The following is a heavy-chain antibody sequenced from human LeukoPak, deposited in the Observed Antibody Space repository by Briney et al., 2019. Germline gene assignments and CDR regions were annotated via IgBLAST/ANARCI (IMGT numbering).Heavy chain of an antibody. Sequence: SETLSLTCTVSGGSISSSSYYWGWIRQPPGKGLEWIGSIYYSGSTYYNPSLKSRVTISVDTSKNQFSLKLSSVTGADTAVYYCARDKSPSIAVAGTFGFDPWGQGTLVTVSS. CDR2: IYYSGST. D-gene: IGHD6-19*01. V-gene: IGHV4-39*07. J-gene: IGHJ5*02. CDR1: GGSISSSSYY. CDR3: ARDKSPSIAVAGTFGFDP.